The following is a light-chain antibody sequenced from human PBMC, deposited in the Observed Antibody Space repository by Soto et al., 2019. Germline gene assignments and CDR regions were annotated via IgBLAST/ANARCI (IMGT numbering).Light chain of an antibody. CDR3: SSYTGSNTVV. CDR1: SSDIGGYNY. J-gene: IGLJ2*01. Sequence: QSALTQPASVSGFPGQSITISCTGTSSDIGGYNYVSWYQQHPGKAPKLLIYAVSNRPSGVSDRFSGSKSGNTASLTISGLQAEDEADYCCSSYTGSNTVVFGGGTKLTVL. CDR2: AVS. V-gene: IGLV2-14*01.